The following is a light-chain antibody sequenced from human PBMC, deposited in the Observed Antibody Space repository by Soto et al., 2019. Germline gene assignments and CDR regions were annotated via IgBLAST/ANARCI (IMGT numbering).Light chain of an antibody. Sequence: QAVVTQEPSLTVSPGGTVTLTCGSSTGAVTSGHYPYWFQQKPGQAPRTLIYDTSNKHSWTPARFSGSLLGGKAALTLSGAQPEDEAEYYCLLSYRGARSWVFGGGTKLTGL. V-gene: IGLV7-46*01. CDR1: TGAVTSGHY. CDR3: LLSYRGARSWV. J-gene: IGLJ3*02. CDR2: DTS.